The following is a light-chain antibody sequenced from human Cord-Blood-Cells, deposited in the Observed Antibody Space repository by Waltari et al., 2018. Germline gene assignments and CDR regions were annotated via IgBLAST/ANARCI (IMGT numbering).Light chain of an antibody. CDR3: QQYNNWPYT. V-gene: IGKV3-15*01. Sequence: EIVMTHSPATLSVSPGERATLSCRASQSVSSNLAWYQQKPGQPPRLLIYGASTRATGSPARFSGSGSGTEFTLTISSLQSEDFAVYYCQQYNNWPYTFGQGTKLEIK. J-gene: IGKJ2*01. CDR2: GAS. CDR1: QSVSSN.